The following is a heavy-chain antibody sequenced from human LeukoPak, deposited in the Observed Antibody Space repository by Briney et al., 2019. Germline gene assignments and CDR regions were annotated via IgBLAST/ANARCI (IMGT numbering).Heavy chain of an antibody. CDR1: GGSISSYY. Sequence: SETLSLTCTVSGGSISSYYCSWIRQPPGKGLEWIGYIYYSGSTNYNPSLKSRVTISVDTSKNQFSLKLSSVTAADTAVYYCARGSSGYYFYDYWGQRTMVTVSS. CDR3: ARGSSGYYFYDY. CDR2: IYYSGST. V-gene: IGHV4-59*01. J-gene: IGHJ4*02. D-gene: IGHD3-22*01.